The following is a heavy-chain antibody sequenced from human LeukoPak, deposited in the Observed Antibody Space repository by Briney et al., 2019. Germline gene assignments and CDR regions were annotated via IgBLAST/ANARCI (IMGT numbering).Heavy chain of an antibody. CDR3: ARDLLLWFGESSGDSDY. CDR2: IWYDGSHK. CDR1: GFTFSSYG. J-gene: IGHJ4*02. D-gene: IGHD3-10*01. Sequence: GGSLRLSCAASGFTFSSYGMHWVRQAPGKGLEWVADIWYDGSHKYYADSVKGRFTISRDNSKNTLHLQMNSLRAEDTAVYYCARDLLLWFGESSGDSDYWGQGTPVTVSS. V-gene: IGHV3-33*01.